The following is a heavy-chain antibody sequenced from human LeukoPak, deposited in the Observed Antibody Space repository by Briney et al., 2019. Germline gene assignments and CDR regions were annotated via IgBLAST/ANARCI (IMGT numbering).Heavy chain of an antibody. Sequence: GGSLRLSCAASGFTFSSYSMNWVRQAPGKGLEWVSFISSSRSYIYYADSVKGRFTISRDNAKNSLYLQMNSLRAEDTAVYYCARVPYRVWFGDYYMDVWGKGTTVTVSS. CDR3: ARVPYRVWFGDYYMDV. J-gene: IGHJ6*03. D-gene: IGHD3-10*01. V-gene: IGHV3-21*01. CDR1: GFTFSSYS. CDR2: ISSSRSYI.